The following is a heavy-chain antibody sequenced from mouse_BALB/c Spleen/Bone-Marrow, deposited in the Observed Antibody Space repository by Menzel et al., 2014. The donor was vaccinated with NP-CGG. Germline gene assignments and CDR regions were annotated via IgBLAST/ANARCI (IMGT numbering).Heavy chain of an antibody. CDR3: ARFPMDY. CDR2: IRNKAYGYTT. CDR1: GFTFTDYY. J-gene: IGHJ4*01. Sequence: EVKLEESGGGSVQPGGSLRLSCTTSGFTFTDYYMSWVRQPPGKALEWLAFIRNKAYGYTTEYSASVRGRFTISRDNSQSILYLQMNTLRAEDSATYYCARFPMDYWGQGTSVTVSS. V-gene: IGHV7-3*02.